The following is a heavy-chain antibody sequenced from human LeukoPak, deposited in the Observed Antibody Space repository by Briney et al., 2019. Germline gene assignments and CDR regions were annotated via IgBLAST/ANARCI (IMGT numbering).Heavy chain of an antibody. CDR1: GGSISSYY. CDR3: ARLYYDFWSGYYTGWYFDL. V-gene: IGHV4-59*01. D-gene: IGHD3-3*01. CDR2: IYYSGST. J-gene: IGHJ2*01. Sequence: NPSETLSLTCAVSGGSISSYYWNWIRQPPGKGLEWIGYIYYSGSTNYNPSLKSRVTISVDTSKNQFSLKLSSVTAADTAVYYCARLYYDFWSGYYTGWYFDLWGRGTLVTVSS.